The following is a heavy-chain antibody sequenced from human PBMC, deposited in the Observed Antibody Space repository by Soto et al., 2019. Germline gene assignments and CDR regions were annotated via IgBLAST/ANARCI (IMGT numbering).Heavy chain of an antibody. D-gene: IGHD1-26*01. V-gene: IGHV3-49*03. CDR2: IRSKAYGGTT. Sequence: GGSLRLSCTASGFTFGDYAMSWFRQAPGKGLEWVGFIRSKAYGGTTEYAASVKGRFTISRDDSKSIAYLQMNSLKTEDTAVYYCTRDRPKWELLPSFDYWGQGTLVTVSS. J-gene: IGHJ4*02. CDR1: GFTFGDYA. CDR3: TRDRPKWELLPSFDY.